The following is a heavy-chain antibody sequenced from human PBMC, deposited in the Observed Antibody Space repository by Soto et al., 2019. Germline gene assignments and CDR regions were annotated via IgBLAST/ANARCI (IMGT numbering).Heavy chain of an antibody. Sequence: LSLTCAASGFTFGHYGVHWVRQAPGKGLEWVAFIWYDGSKKYYADSVKGRFTISRDNSKNTLYLQMNSLRAEDTALYFCARLKAEGYEFWSGYFFDYWGQGTLVTVSS. J-gene: IGHJ4*02. V-gene: IGHV3-33*01. D-gene: IGHD3-3*01. CDR2: IWYDGSKK. CDR1: GFTFGHYG. CDR3: ARLKAEGYEFWSGYFFDY.